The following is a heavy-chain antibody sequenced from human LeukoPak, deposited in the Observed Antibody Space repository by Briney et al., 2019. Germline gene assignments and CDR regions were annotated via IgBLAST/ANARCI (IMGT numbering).Heavy chain of an antibody. CDR3: ARQTGSGLFILP. V-gene: IGHV4-39*01. CDR1: GVSISSSNSY. D-gene: IGHD3/OR15-3a*01. Sequence: PSETLSLTCTVSGVSISSSNSYWGWIRQPPGKGLEWIGSIYYSGNTYYNASLKSQVSISIDTSKNQFSLRLTSVTAADTAVYFCARQTGSGLFILPGGQGTLVTVSS. J-gene: IGHJ4*02. CDR2: IYYSGNT.